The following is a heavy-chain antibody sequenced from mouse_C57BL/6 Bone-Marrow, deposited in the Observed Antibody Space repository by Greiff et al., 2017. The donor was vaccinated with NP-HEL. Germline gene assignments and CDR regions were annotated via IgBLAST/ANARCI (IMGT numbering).Heavy chain of an antibody. D-gene: IGHD2-4*01. CDR1: GFTFTDYY. Sequence: EVQLVESGGGLVQPGGSLSLSCAASGFTFTDYYMSWVRQPPGKALEWLGFIRNKANGYTTEYSASVKGRFTISRDNSQSILYLQMNALRAEDSATYYCARYGDYDPYFDYWGQGTTLTVSS. V-gene: IGHV7-3*01. CDR3: ARYGDYDPYFDY. CDR2: IRNKANGYTT. J-gene: IGHJ2*01.